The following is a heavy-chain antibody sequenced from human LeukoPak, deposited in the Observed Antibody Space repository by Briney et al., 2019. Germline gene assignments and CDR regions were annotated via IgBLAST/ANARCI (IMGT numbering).Heavy chain of an antibody. CDR3: ARDKRLPWSGYYLNYYYYYMDV. Sequence: GGSLRLSCAASGFTFSDYYMSWIRQAPGKGLEWVSYISSSGSTIYYADSVKGRFTISRDNAKNSLYLQMNSLRAEDTAVYYCARDKRLPWSGYYLNYYYYYMDVWGKGTTVTVSS. CDR1: GFTFSDYY. CDR2: ISSSGSTI. V-gene: IGHV3-11*04. J-gene: IGHJ6*03. D-gene: IGHD3-3*01.